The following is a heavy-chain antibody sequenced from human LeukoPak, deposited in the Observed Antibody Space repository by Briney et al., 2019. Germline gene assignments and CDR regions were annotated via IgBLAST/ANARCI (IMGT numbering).Heavy chain of an antibody. J-gene: IGHJ2*01. Sequence: SETLSLTCIVSGGSITSHYWSWIWQPPGKGLEWIGYIYDTGSTNYNPSLWSRVTISVGTSKDQFSLRLSSATAADTAVYYCARARVRSYSYDSDGSYTSDWIFDLWGRGTLVTVSS. CDR1: GGSITSHY. V-gene: IGHV4-59*11. CDR2: IYDTGST. D-gene: IGHD3-22*01. CDR3: ARARVRSYSYDSDGSYTSDWIFDL.